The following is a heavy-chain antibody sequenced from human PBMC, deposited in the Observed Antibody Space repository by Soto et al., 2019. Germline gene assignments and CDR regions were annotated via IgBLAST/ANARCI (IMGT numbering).Heavy chain of an antibody. CDR1: GGTFSSFA. J-gene: IGHJ6*02. D-gene: IGHD6-6*01. Sequence: SVKVSCKSSGGTFSSFAITWVRRAPGQGLEWMGGIIPIFGTPNFAQKFQGRVTITADASTSTVYMELRSLTSEDTAVYYCATPKESSGSSKIGCFHYGLDVRGQGTTVTVSS. CDR2: IIPIFGTP. V-gene: IGHV1-69*13. CDR3: ATPKESSGSSKIGCFHYGLDV.